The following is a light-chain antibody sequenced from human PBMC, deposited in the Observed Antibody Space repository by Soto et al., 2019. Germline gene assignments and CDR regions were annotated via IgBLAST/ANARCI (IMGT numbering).Light chain of an antibody. V-gene: IGKV1-27*01. CDR2: AAS. Sequence: DIQVTQSPSSLSASVGDRVTITCRASQVINNYLAWYQQKPGKVPKLMIYAASTLQSGVPSRFSGSGSGTDFTLTIRSLQPEDVATYYCQKYNSAPHTFGQGTKLEIK. CDR1: QVINNY. CDR3: QKYNSAPHT. J-gene: IGKJ2*01.